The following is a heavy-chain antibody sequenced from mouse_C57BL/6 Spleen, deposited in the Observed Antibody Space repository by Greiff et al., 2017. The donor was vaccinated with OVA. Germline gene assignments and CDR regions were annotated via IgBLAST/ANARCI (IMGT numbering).Heavy chain of an antibody. V-gene: IGHV1-82*01. CDR2: IYPGDGDT. CDR1: GYAFSSSW. CDR3: AREGEYSYYAMDY. D-gene: IGHD5-1*01. Sequence: QVHVKPSGPELVKPGASVKISCKASGYAFSSSWMTWVKQRPGTGLEWIGRIYPGDGDTNYNGQFKGKATLTADNSSSTAYMQLSSLTSEDSAVYFCAREGEYSYYAMDYWGQGTSVTVSS. J-gene: IGHJ4*01.